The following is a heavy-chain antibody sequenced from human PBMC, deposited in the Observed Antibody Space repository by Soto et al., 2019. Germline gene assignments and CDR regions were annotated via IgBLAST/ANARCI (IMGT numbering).Heavy chain of an antibody. V-gene: IGHV3-30*18. CDR3: ANDSLVEIH. CDR2: ISYDGSNN. D-gene: IGHD2-21*01. J-gene: IGHJ4*02. Sequence: QVQLVESGGGVVQPGRSLRLSCAASGFMFSSYGMHWVRQAPGKGLEWVALISYDGSNNYYAGSMKGRFTISRDNSQNTLYMQMTRPRAKDTDVYYGANDSLVEIHWGQGPLVNVSS. CDR1: GFMFSSYG.